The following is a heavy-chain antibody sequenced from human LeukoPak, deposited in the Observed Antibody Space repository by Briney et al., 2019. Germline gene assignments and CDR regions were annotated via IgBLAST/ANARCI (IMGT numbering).Heavy chain of an antibody. J-gene: IGHJ6*02. Sequence: SETLALTCTVSGGSISSYYWSWIRQPPGKGLEWIGYIYYSGSTNYNPSLKSRVTISVDTSKNQFSLKLSSVTAADTAVYYCAGCHLSSGWLRMGVWGQGTTVTVSS. D-gene: IGHD6-19*01. CDR1: GGSISSYY. CDR2: IYYSGST. CDR3: AGCHLSSGWLRMGV. V-gene: IGHV4-59*01.